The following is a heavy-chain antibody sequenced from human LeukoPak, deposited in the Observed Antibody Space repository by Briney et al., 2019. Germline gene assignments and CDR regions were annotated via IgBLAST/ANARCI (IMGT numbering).Heavy chain of an antibody. D-gene: IGHD2-21*01. CDR3: ARVYCGDNCFSGGDFDY. Sequence: WASVKVSCKASGYTFTTFGISWVRQAPGQGLEWLGWISGYSPGRRTAQRVQDRITLTSDKFTNTAYMELKSLRSDDTAVYYCARVYCGDNCFSGGDFDYWGQGTLVTVSS. CDR2: ISGYSPGR. J-gene: IGHJ4*02. CDR1: GYTFTTFG. V-gene: IGHV1-18*04.